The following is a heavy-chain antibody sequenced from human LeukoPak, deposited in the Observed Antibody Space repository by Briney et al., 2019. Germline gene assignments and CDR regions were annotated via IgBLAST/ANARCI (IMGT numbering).Heavy chain of an antibody. CDR2: ISVYNGNT. J-gene: IGHJ4*02. CDR1: GYTFTSYG. CDR3: ARGRSYYGSGSPGDY. V-gene: IGHV1-18*01. Sequence: ASVKVSCKASGYTFTSYGISWVRQAPGQGLEWMGWISVYNGNTNYAQKLQGRVTMTTDTSTSTAYMELRSLRSDDTAVYYCARGRSYYGSGSPGDYWGQGTLVTVSS. D-gene: IGHD3-10*01.